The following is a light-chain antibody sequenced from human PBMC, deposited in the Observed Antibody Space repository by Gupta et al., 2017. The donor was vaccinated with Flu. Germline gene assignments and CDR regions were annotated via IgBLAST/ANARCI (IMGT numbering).Light chain of an antibody. CDR3: QQTYSTPRT. Sequence: DIQMTQSPSSLSASRGDRVTITCRASQSIANYLNWYQQKPGKAPKLLIYAASSFQSGVPSRFSGSGSGTDFTLTISSLQPEDFATYYCQQTYSTPRTFGQGTKVEIK. V-gene: IGKV1-39*01. CDR2: AAS. CDR1: QSIANY. J-gene: IGKJ1*01.